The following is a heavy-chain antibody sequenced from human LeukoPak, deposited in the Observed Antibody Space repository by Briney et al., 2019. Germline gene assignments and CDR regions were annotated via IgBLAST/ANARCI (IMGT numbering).Heavy chain of an antibody. CDR3: ASQVNYSHLGLGY. CDR2: IYPGDSDT. V-gene: IGHV5-51*01. CDR1: GYSFTSYW. Sequence: GESLKISCQDSGYSFTSYWIGWVRQMPRKGLEWMGIIYPGDSDTRYSPSFQGQVTISADKSISTAYLQWSSLKASDTAMYYCASQVNYSHLGLGYWGQGTLVTVSS. J-gene: IGHJ4*02. D-gene: IGHD4-11*01.